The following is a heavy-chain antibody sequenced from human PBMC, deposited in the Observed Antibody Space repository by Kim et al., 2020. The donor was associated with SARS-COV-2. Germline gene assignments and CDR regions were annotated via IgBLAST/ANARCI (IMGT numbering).Heavy chain of an antibody. Sequence: GGSLRLSCAASGFTFSDHWMSWVRQAPGKGLEWVANIKKDGSEKNYVDSVKGRFTISRDNAKNSLSLQMNSLRAEDTAVYYCARDVVVGASVWFDPWGQGTLVTVSS. CDR2: IKKDGSEK. V-gene: IGHV3-7*01. CDR1: GFTFSDHW. CDR3: ARDVVVGASVWFDP. D-gene: IGHD2-21*01. J-gene: IGHJ5*02.